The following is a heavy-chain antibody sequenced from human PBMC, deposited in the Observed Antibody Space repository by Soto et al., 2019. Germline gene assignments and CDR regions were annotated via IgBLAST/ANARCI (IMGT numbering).Heavy chain of an antibody. V-gene: IGHV3-30-3*01. CDR1: GFTFSSYA. Sequence: LRLSCAASGFTFSSYAMHWVRQAPGKGLEWVAVISYDGSKKYYADSVKGRFTISRDNSKNTLYLQMNSLRAEDTAVYYCARDLRYSSSWYGDYFDYWGQGTLVTVSS. CDR3: ARDLRYSSSWYGDYFDY. J-gene: IGHJ4*02. CDR2: ISYDGSKK. D-gene: IGHD6-13*01.